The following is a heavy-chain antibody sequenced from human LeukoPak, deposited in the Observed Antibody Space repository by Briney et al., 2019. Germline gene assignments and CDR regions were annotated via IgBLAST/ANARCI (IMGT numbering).Heavy chain of an antibody. CDR3: ARRQGCSSSSCPPDY. CDR2: IYPGDSDT. D-gene: IGHD2-2*01. J-gene: IGHJ4*02. V-gene: IGHV5-51*01. Sequence: GESLKISCRGSGYSFTTYWIGWVRQMPGKGLEWMGIIYPGDSDTRYTPSFQGQVTMSADKYINTAYLQWSSLRASDTAMYYCARRQGCSSSSCPPDYWGQGTLVTVSP. CDR1: GYSFTTYW.